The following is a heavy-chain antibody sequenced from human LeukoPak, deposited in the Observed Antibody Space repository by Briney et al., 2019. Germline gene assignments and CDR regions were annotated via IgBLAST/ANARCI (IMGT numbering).Heavy chain of an antibody. J-gene: IGHJ4*02. D-gene: IGHD1-26*01. CDR1: GYTLTELS. Sequence: ASVKVSCKVSGYTLTELSMHWVRQAPGKGLEWMGGFDPEDGETIYAQKFQGRVTITRDTSASTAYMELSSLRSEDTAVYYCAREGGSFDFDYWGQGTLVTVSS. CDR2: FDPEDGET. CDR3: AREGGSFDFDY. V-gene: IGHV1-24*01.